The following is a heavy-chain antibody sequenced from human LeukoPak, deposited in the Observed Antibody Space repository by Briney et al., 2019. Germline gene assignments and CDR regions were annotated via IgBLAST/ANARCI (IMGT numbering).Heavy chain of an antibody. CDR1: GFTFSSYA. CDR2: ISGSGGST. D-gene: IGHD1-26*01. CDR3: AVCGTRGDFDY. V-gene: IGHV3-23*01. J-gene: IGHJ4*02. Sequence: GGSLRLSCAASGFTFSSYAMSWVRQAPGKGLEWVSAISGSGGSTYYADSVKGRFTISRDNSKNPLYLQMNSLRAEDTAVYYCAVCGTRGDFDYWGQGTLVTVSS.